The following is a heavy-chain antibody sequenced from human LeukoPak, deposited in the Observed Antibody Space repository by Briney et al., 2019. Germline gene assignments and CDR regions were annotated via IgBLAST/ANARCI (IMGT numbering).Heavy chain of an antibody. V-gene: IGHV3-23*01. J-gene: IGHJ4*02. D-gene: IGHD6-19*01. CDR2: ISGSGGST. CDR3: ARGYRSGFDY. Sequence: PGGSLRLSCAASGFTFSSYAMIWVRQAPGKGLEWVSSISGSGGSTYYADSVKGRFTISRDNSKSTLHLQMNSLRAEDTAMYYCARGYRSGFDYWGQGTLVTVSS. CDR1: GFTFSSYA.